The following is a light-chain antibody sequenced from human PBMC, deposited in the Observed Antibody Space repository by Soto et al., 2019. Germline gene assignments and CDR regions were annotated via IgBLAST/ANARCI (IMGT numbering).Light chain of an antibody. Sequence: QSVLTPPASMSGSPGQSITISCTGTSSDVGGYNLVSWYQQHPGKAPKLMISEVSGRPSGVSHRFSGSKSGNTALLTVSGLQAEDEADYYCSSYTNTSTLYVFGSGTKVTVL. V-gene: IGLV2-14*01. J-gene: IGLJ1*01. CDR1: SSDVGGYNL. CDR3: SSYTNTSTLYV. CDR2: EVS.